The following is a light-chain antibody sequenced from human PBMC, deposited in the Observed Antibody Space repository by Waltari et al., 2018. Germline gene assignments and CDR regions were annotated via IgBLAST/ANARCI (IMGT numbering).Light chain of an antibody. V-gene: IGLV3-19*01. Sequence: SSELTQDPAVSVALGQTVRITCQGASLRSYYVSWFHQKPGQAPALVIYGKNNRPSGIADRFSASSSGSTASLTIIGAQAEDEADYYCHSRDSSGDVLIGGGTKLTVV. J-gene: IGLJ2*01. CDR3: HSRDSSGDVL. CDR1: SLRSYY. CDR2: GKN.